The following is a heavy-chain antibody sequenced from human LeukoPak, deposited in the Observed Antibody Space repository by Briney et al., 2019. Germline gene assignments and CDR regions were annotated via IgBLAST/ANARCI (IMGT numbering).Heavy chain of an antibody. CDR3: ARELRRRWYFDL. D-gene: IGHD3-10*01. CDR2: INPNSGGT. CDR1: GYTFTGYY. V-gene: IGHV1-2*02. J-gene: IGHJ2*01. Sequence: ASVKVSCKASGYTFTGYYLHWVRQAPGQGPEWMGWINPNSGGTNYAQKFQGRVTLSRDTSISTAYMELAFLRSDDTAVYYCARELRRRWYFDLWGRGTLVTVSS.